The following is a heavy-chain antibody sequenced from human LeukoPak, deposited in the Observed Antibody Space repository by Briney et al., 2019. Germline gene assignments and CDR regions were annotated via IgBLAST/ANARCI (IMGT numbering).Heavy chain of an antibody. J-gene: IGHJ4*02. CDR3: VRDRGYCSGGTCYALWDY. D-gene: IGHD2-15*01. V-gene: IGHV3-48*01. CDR2: ISSSSSTI. CDR1: GFTFSGYS. Sequence: GGSLRLSCAASGFTFSGYSMNWVRQAPGKGLEWVSYISSSSSTIYSTDSVKGRFTISRDNAKNSLYLQMNSLTAEDTAVYYCVRDRGYCSGGTCYALWDYWGQGTLVTVSS.